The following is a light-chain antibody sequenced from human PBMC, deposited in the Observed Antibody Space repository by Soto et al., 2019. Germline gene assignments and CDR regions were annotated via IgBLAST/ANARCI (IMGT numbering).Light chain of an antibody. CDR3: QQYNSYPWK. V-gene: IGKV1-5*03. Sequence: IQMTHSPSTLSASVGDRVTITCRASQSISSWLAWYQQKPGKAPKLLIYKASSLESGVPSRFSGGGSGAEFTLTISSLQPDDFATYYCQQYNSYPWKFGQGTKVDIK. CDR1: QSISSW. J-gene: IGKJ1*01. CDR2: KAS.